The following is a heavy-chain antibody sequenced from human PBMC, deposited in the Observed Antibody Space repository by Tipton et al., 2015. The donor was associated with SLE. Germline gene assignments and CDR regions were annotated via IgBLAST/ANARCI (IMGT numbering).Heavy chain of an antibody. CDR3: ARRQLCLD. V-gene: IGHV4-34*01. D-gene: IGHD5-18*01. Sequence: TLSLTCTVFDGSLSGYYWAWLRQSPGKGLEWIGEISHDGGANYNPSPESRGTISLETSKNQFSLKLTSVTAADTAVYFCARRQLCLDWGQGTLVTVSS. J-gene: IGHJ4*02. CDR1: DGSLSGYY. CDR2: ISHDGGA.